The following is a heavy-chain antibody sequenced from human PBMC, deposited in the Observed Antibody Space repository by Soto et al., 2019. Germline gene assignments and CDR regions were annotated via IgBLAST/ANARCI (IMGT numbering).Heavy chain of an antibody. D-gene: IGHD3-22*01. CDR1: GGTFSSYA. V-gene: IGHV1-69*12. CDR2: IIPIFGTA. J-gene: IGHJ4*02. Sequence: QVQLVQSGAEVKKPGSSVKVSCKASGGTFSSYAISWVRQAPGQGLEWMGGIIPIFGTANYAQKFQGRVTXXAXESXSTAYMELSSLRSEDTAVYYCAILSDSSGYSLFDYWGQGTLVTVSS. CDR3: AILSDSSGYSLFDY.